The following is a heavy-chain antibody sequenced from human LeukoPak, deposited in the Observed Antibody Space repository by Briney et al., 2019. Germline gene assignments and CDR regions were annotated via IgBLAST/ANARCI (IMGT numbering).Heavy chain of an antibody. CDR2: IYWNVDK. V-gene: IGHV2-5*01. J-gene: IGHJ5*02. Sequence: SGPTLVNPTQTLTLTCTFSGFSLSTSGVGVGWIRQPPGKALEWLALIYWNVDKRYSPSLKSRLTITKDNSKNQVVLTMTNMDPVDTATYYCAHLDYYDSSGYYSNLHNWFDPWGQGTLVTVSS. CDR3: AHLDYYDSSGYYSNLHNWFDP. D-gene: IGHD3-22*01. CDR1: GFSLSTSGVG.